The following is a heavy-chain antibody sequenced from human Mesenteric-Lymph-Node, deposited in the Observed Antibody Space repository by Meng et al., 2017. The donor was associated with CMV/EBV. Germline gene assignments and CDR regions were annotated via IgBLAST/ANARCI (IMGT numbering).Heavy chain of an antibody. CDR1: GYTFTGHY. D-gene: IGHD3-10*01. V-gene: IGHV1-2*06. CDR3: AREERPGEYDY. Sequence: CKASGYTFTGHYMHWVRQAPGQGLEWMGRINPNSGGTNYAQKFQGRVTMTRDTSISTAYMELSRLRSDDTAVYYCAREERPGEYDYWGQGTLVTVSS. CDR2: INPNSGGT. J-gene: IGHJ4*02.